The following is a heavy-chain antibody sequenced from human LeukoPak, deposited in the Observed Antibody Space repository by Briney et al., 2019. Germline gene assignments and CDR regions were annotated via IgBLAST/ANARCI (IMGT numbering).Heavy chain of an antibody. CDR1: GFTFSSYS. V-gene: IGHV3-21*01. CDR3: ARDSEVVPASRGYYGMDV. D-gene: IGHD2-2*01. CDR2: ISSSSSYI. Sequence: GGSLRLSCAASGFTFSSYSMNWVRQAPGKGLEWVSSISSSSSYIYYADSVKGRFTISRDNAKNSLYLQMNSLRAEGTAVYYCARDSEVVPASRGYYGMDVWGQGTTVTVSS. J-gene: IGHJ6*02.